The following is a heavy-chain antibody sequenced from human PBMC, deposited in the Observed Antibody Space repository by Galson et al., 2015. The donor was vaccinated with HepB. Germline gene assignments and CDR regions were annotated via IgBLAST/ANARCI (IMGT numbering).Heavy chain of an antibody. CDR1: GGSISLYY. D-gene: IGHD4-17*01. Sequence: SETLSLTCTVSGGSISLYYWGWIRRPAGKGLEWIGRIYTSGSTNYNPSLKSRVTLSVDTSKNQFSLKLSSVTAADTAVYYCARGGTTMTTLIHWYFDLWGRGTLVTVSS. J-gene: IGHJ2*01. CDR2: IYTSGST. V-gene: IGHV4-4*07. CDR3: ARGGTTMTTLIHWYFDL.